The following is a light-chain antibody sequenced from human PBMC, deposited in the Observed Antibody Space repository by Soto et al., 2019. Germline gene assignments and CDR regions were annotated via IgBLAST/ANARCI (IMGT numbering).Light chain of an antibody. CDR1: SSDVGGYSY. CDR2: DVS. V-gene: IGLV2-11*01. Sequence: QSALTQPRSVAGSPGQSVTISCTGTSSDVGGYSYVSWFQQHPGKAPKLMIYDVSKRPSGVPDRFSGSKSGTTASLTISGLQADDEADYFCCSFAGSYTLYVFGTGTKVTVL. CDR3: CSFAGSYTLYV. J-gene: IGLJ1*01.